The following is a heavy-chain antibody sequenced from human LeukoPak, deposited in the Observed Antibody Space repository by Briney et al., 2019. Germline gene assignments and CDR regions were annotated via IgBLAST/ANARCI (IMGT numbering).Heavy chain of an antibody. CDR3: ARDRDIVVVPAVRRYYYYYGMDV. CDR1: GFTFGDYY. V-gene: IGHV3-11*04. CDR2: IIRGGSTT. J-gene: IGHJ6*02. Sequence: KPGGSLRLSCAASGFTFGDYYMNWIRQALGKRLEWGSYIIRGGSTTYYADSVKGRFTISRDNAKNSLYLQMNSLRAEDTAVYYCARDRDIVVVPAVRRYYYYYGMDVWGQGTTVTVSS. D-gene: IGHD2-2*01.